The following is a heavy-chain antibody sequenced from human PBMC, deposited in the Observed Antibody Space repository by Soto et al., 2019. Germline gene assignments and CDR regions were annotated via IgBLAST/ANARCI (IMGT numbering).Heavy chain of an antibody. Sequence: QVQLQESGPGLVKPSGTLSLACAVSGGSISSSNWWSWVRQPPGKGLEWIGGIYHSGSTHYNPSLKSRGNISVDKSKNQFSLKLSSVTAADTAVYYCARGEEYDYGDDSFDYWGQGTLVTVSS. J-gene: IGHJ4*02. V-gene: IGHV4-4*02. CDR1: GGSISSSNW. CDR3: ARGEEYDYGDDSFDY. CDR2: IYHSGST. D-gene: IGHD4-17*01.